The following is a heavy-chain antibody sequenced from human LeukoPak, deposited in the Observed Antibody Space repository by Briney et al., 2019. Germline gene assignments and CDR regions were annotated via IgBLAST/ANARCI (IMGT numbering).Heavy chain of an antibody. Sequence: PGGSLRLSCAASGFTFSSYAMSWVRRAPGKGLEWVSAISGGGGSTYYADSVKGRFTISRDNSKNTLYLQMNSLRAEDTAVYYCAKIPYYDFWSGRQYFDYWGQGTLVTVSS. D-gene: IGHD3-3*01. J-gene: IGHJ4*02. CDR1: GFTFSSYA. CDR2: ISGGGGST. CDR3: AKIPYYDFWSGRQYFDY. V-gene: IGHV3-23*01.